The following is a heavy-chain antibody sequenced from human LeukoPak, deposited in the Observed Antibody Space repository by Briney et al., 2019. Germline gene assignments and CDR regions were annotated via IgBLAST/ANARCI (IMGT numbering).Heavy chain of an antibody. CDR2: IKTDGSDT. Sequence: PGGSLRLSCVVSGFTFSNYWMHWVRQVPGQGLVWVSCIKTDGSDTSYADSVRGRFTISRDNARNTLFLQMNSLRVEDTAVYYCVRAEMGVGYCSSTNCLFDHWGQGTLVTVSS. CDR3: VRAEMGVGYCSSTNCLFDH. V-gene: IGHV3-74*01. D-gene: IGHD2-2*01. CDR1: GFTFSNYW. J-gene: IGHJ4*02.